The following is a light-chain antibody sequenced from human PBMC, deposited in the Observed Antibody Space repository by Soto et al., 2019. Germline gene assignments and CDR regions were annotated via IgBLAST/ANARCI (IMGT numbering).Light chain of an antibody. CDR2: KAS. CDR3: QQYSSFSSYT. Sequence: DIQMTQSPSTLSASVGDRVTITCRASQSISSWLAWYQQKPGKAPKLLINKASFLQVGVPSRFSGSGSGTEFSLTISSLQPDDFASYYCQQYSSFSSYTFGQGTKLEIK. J-gene: IGKJ2*01. CDR1: QSISSW. V-gene: IGKV1-5*03.